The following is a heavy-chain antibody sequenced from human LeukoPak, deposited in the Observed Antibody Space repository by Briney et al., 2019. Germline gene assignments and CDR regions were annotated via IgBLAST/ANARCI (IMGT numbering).Heavy chain of an antibody. CDR1: GGTFSSYG. CDR3: ARDDGSGYNPNWFDP. D-gene: IGHD3-22*01. CDR2: ISAYNGDP. J-gene: IGHJ5*02. V-gene: IGHV1-18*01. Sequence: GASVKVSCKASGGTFSSYGISWVRQAPGQGLEWMGWISAYNGDPDYAQKFQSRVTMTTDTSTSTAYMELRSLRSDDTAVYYCARDDGSGYNPNWFDPWGQGTLVTVSS.